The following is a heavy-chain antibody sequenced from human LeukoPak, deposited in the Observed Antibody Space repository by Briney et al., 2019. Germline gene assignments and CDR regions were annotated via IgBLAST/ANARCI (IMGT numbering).Heavy chain of an antibody. J-gene: IGHJ3*02. CDR3: ANLKSLDDSAFDI. V-gene: IGHV3-23*01. CDR2: ISGSGGST. D-gene: IGHD3-16*01. Sequence: PGGSLRLSCAASGFTFSSHAMSWVRQAPGKGLEWVSAISGSGGSTYYADSVKGRFTISRDNSKNTLYLQMNSLRAEDTAVYYCANLKSLDDSAFDIWGQGTMVTVSS. CDR1: GFTFSSHA.